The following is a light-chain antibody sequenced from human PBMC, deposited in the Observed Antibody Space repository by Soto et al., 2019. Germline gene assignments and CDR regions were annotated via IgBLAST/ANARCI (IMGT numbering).Light chain of an antibody. CDR1: QSVSSSY. CDR2: GAS. V-gene: IGKV3-20*01. J-gene: IGKJ1*01. CDR3: QQYGSSPWT. Sequence: EIVLTQSPGTLSLSPGERATLSCRASQSVSSSYLAWYQQKPGQAPRLLIYGASSRATGIPERFSGSASGTDFTLTISRLEPEDVAVYYCQQYGSSPWTFGQGTKVEIK.